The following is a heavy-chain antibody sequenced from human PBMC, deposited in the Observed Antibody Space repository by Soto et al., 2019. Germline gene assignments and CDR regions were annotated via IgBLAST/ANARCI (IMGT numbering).Heavy chain of an antibody. CDR1: GDTFTNFG. V-gene: IGHV1-18*01. D-gene: IGHD3-22*01. CDR2: ISPKSGSI. CDR3: VKDRDSNSWPSRDV. J-gene: IGHJ6*02. Sequence: AASVKVSCKTFGDTFTNFGLSWVRQAPGQGLEWMGWISPKSGSIKYAQKFQGRVIMTTDTSTSTAYMEVRSLRSDDTAVYYCVKDRDSNSWPSRDVWGPGTTVTVSS.